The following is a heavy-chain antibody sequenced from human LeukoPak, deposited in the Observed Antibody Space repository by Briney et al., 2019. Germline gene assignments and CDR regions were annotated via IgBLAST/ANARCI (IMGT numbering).Heavy chain of an antibody. CDR1: GFTFSSYA. Sequence: GGSLRLSCAASGFTFSSYAMTWVRQAPGKGLEWVSAISAGGGTTYYADSVKGRFTISRDNSKNTLYLQMSSLRAEDAAVYYCAKRPRGSSSWYYFDYWGQGTVVTVSS. J-gene: IGHJ4*02. V-gene: IGHV3-23*01. CDR2: ISAGGGTT. D-gene: IGHD6-13*01. CDR3: AKRPRGSSSWYYFDY.